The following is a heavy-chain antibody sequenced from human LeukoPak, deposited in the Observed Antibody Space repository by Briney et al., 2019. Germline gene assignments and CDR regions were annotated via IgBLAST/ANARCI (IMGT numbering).Heavy chain of an antibody. Sequence: PSETLSLTCTVSGGSTSSSNYYWGWIRQPPGKGLEWIGGIHYSGNTYYNPSLKSRVTISVDTSKNQFSLKLSSVTAADTAVYYCARAAAYYDSSGYPYWGQGTLVTVSS. CDR1: GGSTSSSNYY. CDR2: IHYSGNT. V-gene: IGHV4-39*01. D-gene: IGHD3-22*01. J-gene: IGHJ4*02. CDR3: ARAAAYYDSSGYPY.